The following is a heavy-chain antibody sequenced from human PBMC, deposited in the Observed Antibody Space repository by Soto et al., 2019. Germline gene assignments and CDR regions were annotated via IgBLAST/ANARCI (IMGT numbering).Heavy chain of an antibody. CDR2: ISYDGSNK. CDR1: GFTFSSYG. V-gene: IGHV3-30*03. CDR3: ARTAYGGNSRGAFDI. D-gene: IGHD4-17*01. Sequence: GGSLRLSCAASGFTFSSYGMHWVRQAPGKGLEWVAVISYDGSNKYYADSVKGRFTISRDDSKNTLYLQMNSLRAEDTAVYYCARTAYGGNSRGAFDIWGQGTMVTVSS. J-gene: IGHJ3*02.